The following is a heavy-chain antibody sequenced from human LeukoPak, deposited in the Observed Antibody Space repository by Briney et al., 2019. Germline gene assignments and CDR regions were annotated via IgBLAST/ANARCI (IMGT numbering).Heavy chain of an antibody. Sequence: GRSLRLSCAASGFTFSSYGMHWVRQAPGKGLEWVAVIWYGGSNKYYADSVKGRFTISRDNSKNALYLQMNSLRADDTAVYYCARDHYGWFDPWGQGTLVTVSS. D-gene: IGHD4-17*01. CDR2: IWYGGSNK. CDR1: GFTFSSYG. J-gene: IGHJ5*02. V-gene: IGHV3-33*01. CDR3: ARDHYGWFDP.